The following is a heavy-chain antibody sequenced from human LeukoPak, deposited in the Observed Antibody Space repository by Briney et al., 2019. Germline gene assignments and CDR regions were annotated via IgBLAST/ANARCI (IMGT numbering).Heavy chain of an antibody. CDR1: GGSISSNTYY. V-gene: IGHV4-39*07. Sequence: SETLSLTCTVSGGSISSNTYYWGWIRQPPGKGLEWIGSIYYSGSTYYNPSLKSRVTISVDTSKNQFSLKLSSVTAADTAVYYCARVRVAARRGRYYYYYMDVWGKGTTVTVSS. CDR2: IYYSGST. J-gene: IGHJ6*03. D-gene: IGHD6-6*01. CDR3: ARVRVAARRGRYYYYYMDV.